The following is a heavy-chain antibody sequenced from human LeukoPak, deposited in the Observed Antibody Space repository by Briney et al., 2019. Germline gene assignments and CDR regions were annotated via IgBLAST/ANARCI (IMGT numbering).Heavy chain of an antibody. CDR3: ARDRDDYVWGSYPPHWFDP. J-gene: IGHJ5*02. Sequence: PGGSLRLSCAASGFTFSGYEMNWVRHVPGKGLEWVSHISTSGVTIHYSDSVKGRFTSSRDNAKKSLYLQMNSLRAEDTAVYYCARDRDDYVWGSYPPHWFDPWGQGTLVTVSS. CDR2: ISTSGVTI. D-gene: IGHD3-16*01. CDR1: GFTFSGYE. V-gene: IGHV3-48*03.